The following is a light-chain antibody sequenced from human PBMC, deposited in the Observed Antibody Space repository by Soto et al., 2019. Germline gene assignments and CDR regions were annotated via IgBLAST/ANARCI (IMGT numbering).Light chain of an antibody. V-gene: IGKV1-9*01. CDR2: AAS. Sequence: DIQLTQSPSFLSASVGDRVTITCRASPGISSYLAWYQQKPGKAPKLLIYAASTLQSGVTSRFSGSGSGTECTLPSSSLQPEDFATYYFQQFNGRRAFGGGTKVEIK. J-gene: IGKJ4*01. CDR3: QQFNGRRA. CDR1: PGISSY.